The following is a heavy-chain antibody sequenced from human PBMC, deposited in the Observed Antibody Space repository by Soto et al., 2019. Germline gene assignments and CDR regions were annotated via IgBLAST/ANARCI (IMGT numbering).Heavy chain of an antibody. CDR3: ARGDTIFGVVLNLYGMDV. CDR1: GGTFSSYA. Sequence: SVKLSCKASGGTFSSYAISWVRQAPGQGLEWMGGIIPIFGTANYAQKFQGRVTITADEPTSTAYMELSSLRSEDTAVYYCARGDTIFGVVLNLYGMDVWGPGTTVNVS. D-gene: IGHD3-3*01. V-gene: IGHV1-69*13. J-gene: IGHJ6*02. CDR2: IIPIFGTA.